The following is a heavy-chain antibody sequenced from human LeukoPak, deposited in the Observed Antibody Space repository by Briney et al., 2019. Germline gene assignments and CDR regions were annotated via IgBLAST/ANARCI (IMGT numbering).Heavy chain of an antibody. V-gene: IGHV4-59*01. CDR3: ARVLSMVDYYFDY. D-gene: IGHD3-10*01. Sequence: SETLSLTCTVSGGSIDNYYWSWVRQPPGKGLEWIGYIYYRGNTNYNPSLKSRLTISVDTSQNQFSLKLTSVTAADTAVYFCARVLSMVDYYFDYWGQGTPVTVSS. CDR2: IYYRGNT. CDR1: GGSIDNYY. J-gene: IGHJ4*02.